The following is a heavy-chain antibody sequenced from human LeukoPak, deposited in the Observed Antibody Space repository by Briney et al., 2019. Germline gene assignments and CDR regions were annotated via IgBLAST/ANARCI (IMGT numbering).Heavy chain of an antibody. Sequence: GASVKVSCKASGGTFSSYAISWVRQAPGQGLEWMGGIIPIFGTANYAQKFQGRVTITADESTSTAYMELSSLRSEDTAVYYCATEELIASCTNGVCSMDVWGQGTTVTVSS. CDR3: ATEELIASCTNGVCSMDV. D-gene: IGHD2-8*01. CDR1: GGTFSSYA. V-gene: IGHV1-69*13. CDR2: IIPIFGTA. J-gene: IGHJ6*02.